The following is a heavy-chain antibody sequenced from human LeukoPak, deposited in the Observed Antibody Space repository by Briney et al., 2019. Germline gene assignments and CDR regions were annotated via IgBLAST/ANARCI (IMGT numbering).Heavy chain of an antibody. V-gene: IGHV1-18*01. J-gene: IGHJ4*02. CDR2: ISAYNGNT. CDR3: ARAGYSYGYLGYFDY. CDR1: GYTFSIYS. Sequence: ASVKVSCKASGYTFSIYSIAWVRQAPGQGLEWMGWISAYNGNTHYAQKVQGRVTMTTDTSTSTAYMELRSLRSDDTAVYYCARAGYSYGYLGYFDYWGQGTLVTVSS. D-gene: IGHD5-18*01.